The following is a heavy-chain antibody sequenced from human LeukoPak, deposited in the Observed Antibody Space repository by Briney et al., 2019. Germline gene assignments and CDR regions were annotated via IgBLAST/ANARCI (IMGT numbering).Heavy chain of an antibody. D-gene: IGHD3-9*01. CDR3: ARDWHILSGRNCFDP. V-gene: IGHV1-18*01. CDR2: ISAYNGNT. Sequence: GASVKVSCKASGYTFTSYGISWVRQAPGQGLEWMGCISAYNGNTNYAQKLQGRVTMTTDTSTSTAYMELRSLRSDDTAMYYCARDWHILSGRNCFDPWGQGTLVIVSS. J-gene: IGHJ5*02. CDR1: GYTFTSYG.